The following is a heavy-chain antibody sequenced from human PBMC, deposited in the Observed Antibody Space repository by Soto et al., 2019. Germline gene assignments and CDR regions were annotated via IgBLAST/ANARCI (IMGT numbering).Heavy chain of an antibody. D-gene: IGHD6-6*01. CDR2: MNPNSGNT. CDR3: ARVFVVYSSLYFDY. J-gene: IGHJ4*02. V-gene: IGHV1-8*01. Sequence: GASVKVSCKASGYTFTSYDINWVRQATGQGLEWMGWMNPNSGNTGYAQKFQGRVTMTRNTSISTAYMELSSLRSEDTAVYYCARVFVVYSSLYFDYWGQGTLVTVSS. CDR1: GYTFTSYD.